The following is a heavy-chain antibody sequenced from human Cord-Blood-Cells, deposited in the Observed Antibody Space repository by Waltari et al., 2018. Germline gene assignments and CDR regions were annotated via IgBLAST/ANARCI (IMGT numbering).Heavy chain of an antibody. Sequence: EVQLVESGGGLVKPGGSLRLSCAASGFTFSNAWMSWVRQAPGKGLEWVGRIKSKPDGGTTDYAAPVKGRFTISRDDSKNTLYLQMNSLKTEDTAVYYCTTDRIAAADAFDIWGQGTMVTVSS. D-gene: IGHD6-13*01. V-gene: IGHV3-15*01. J-gene: IGHJ3*02. CDR1: GFTFSNAW. CDR3: TTDRIAAADAFDI. CDR2: IKSKPDGGTT.